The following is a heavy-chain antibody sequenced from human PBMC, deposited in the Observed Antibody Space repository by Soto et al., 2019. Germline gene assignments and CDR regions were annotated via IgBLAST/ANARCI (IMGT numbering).Heavy chain of an antibody. J-gene: IGHJ4*02. CDR2: ISGGGDTT. Sequence: EVQLLESGGGLVQPGGSLRLSCAASGFTFNNYAMTWVRQAPGKGLEWVSAISGGGDTTSYADSVKGRFTVSRDGSKNTLYLQMSSLRAEDTALYYCAKVQGGSGSLTPRVDFWGQGTLVTVSS. D-gene: IGHD3-10*01. CDR3: AKVQGGSGSLTPRVDF. V-gene: IGHV3-23*01. CDR1: GFTFNNYA.